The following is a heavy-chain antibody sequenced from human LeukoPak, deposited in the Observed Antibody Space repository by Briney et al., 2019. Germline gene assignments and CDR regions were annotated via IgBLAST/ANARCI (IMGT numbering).Heavy chain of an antibody. D-gene: IGHD3-9*01. J-gene: IGHJ4*02. CDR2: IDTAGDT. Sequence: GGSLRLSCVASGFTFSSRDMHWVRQVTGKGLEWVSAIDTAGDTYYPGSVKGRFTISRENAKNSLYLQMNSLRAGDTAVYYCARVAKTGRSYSFDYWGQGTLVTVSS. CDR1: GFTFSSRD. V-gene: IGHV3-13*01. CDR3: ARVAKTGRSYSFDY.